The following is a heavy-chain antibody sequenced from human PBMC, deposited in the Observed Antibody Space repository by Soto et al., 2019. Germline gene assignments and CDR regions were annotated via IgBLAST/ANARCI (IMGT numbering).Heavy chain of an antibody. V-gene: IGHV1-69*02. D-gene: IGHD6-6*01. CDR2: IIPILGIA. CDR1: GGTFSSYT. Sequence: QVQLVQSGAEVKKPGSSVKVSCKASGGTFSSYTISWVRQAPGQGLEWMGRIIPILGIANYAQKFQGRVTITADKSTSTAYMELSSLRSDDTAVYYCARAKTQAAPGWYCDLWGLGTLVTVSS. CDR3: ARAKTQAAPGWYCDL. J-gene: IGHJ2*01.